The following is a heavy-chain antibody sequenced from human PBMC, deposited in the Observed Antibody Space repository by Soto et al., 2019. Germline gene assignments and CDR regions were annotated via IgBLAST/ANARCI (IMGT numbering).Heavy chain of an antibody. CDR1: GFTFSSYG. Sequence: QVQLVESGGGVVQPGRSLRLSCAASGFTFSSYGMHWVRQAPGKGLEWVAVISYDGSNKYYADSVKGRFTISRDNSKNTLYLQMNSLRAEDTAVYYCARDQTEVYWYFDLWGRGTLVTVSS. CDR2: ISYDGSNK. CDR3: ARDQTEVYWYFDL. J-gene: IGHJ2*01. V-gene: IGHV3-30*03. D-gene: IGHD2-21*02.